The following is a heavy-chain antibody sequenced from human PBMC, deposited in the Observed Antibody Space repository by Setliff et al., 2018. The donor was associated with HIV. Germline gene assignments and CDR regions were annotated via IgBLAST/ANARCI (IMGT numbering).Heavy chain of an antibody. V-gene: IGHV7-4-1*02. CDR3: ARGPPSQVDY. CDR1: GYTFTNYA. CDR2: INTDTGNP. Sequence: AASVKVSCKASGYTFTNYAINWVRQAPGQGLEWMGWINTDTGNPTYAQGFTGRFVFSLDTSVNTAYLQISSLKTEDSAVYYCARGPPSQVDYWGQGTLVTVSS. J-gene: IGHJ4*02.